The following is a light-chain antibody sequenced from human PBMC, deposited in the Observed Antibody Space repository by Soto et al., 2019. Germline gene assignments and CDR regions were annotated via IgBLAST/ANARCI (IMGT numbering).Light chain of an antibody. CDR2: AAS. CDR3: QQSYSTLLWT. J-gene: IGKJ4*01. V-gene: IGKV1-39*01. CDR1: QGISSY. Sequence: DIQMTQSPSSLSASVGDRVTITCRASQGISSYLNWYQQKPGKAPKLLIYAASSLQSGVPSRFSGSGSGTDLTLTISSLQPEDFATYDCQQSYSTLLWTFGGGTKVDIK.